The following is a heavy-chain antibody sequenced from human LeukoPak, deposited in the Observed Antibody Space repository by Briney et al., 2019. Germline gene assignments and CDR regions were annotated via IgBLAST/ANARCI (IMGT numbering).Heavy chain of an antibody. CDR3: ARDITTGTTRFDP. J-gene: IGHJ5*02. V-gene: IGHV1-3*01. CDR1: GYTFTSYD. D-gene: IGHD1-1*01. CDR2: IHAGTGNT. Sequence: ASVKVSCKASGYTFTSYDINWVRQATGQRLEWMGWIHAGTGNTKYSQKFQGRVTITRDTSASTVYMELSRLRPEDTAVYYCARDITTGTTRFDPWGQGTLVTVSS.